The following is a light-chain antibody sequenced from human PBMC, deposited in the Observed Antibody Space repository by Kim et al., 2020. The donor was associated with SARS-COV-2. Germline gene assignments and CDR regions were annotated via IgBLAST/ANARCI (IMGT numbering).Light chain of an antibody. J-gene: IGKJ2*01. CDR2: KAS. Sequence: DIQLTHSPSTLSAYVGDRVTITCRASESVSVWLAWYQQKPGKAPKLLISKASSLQSGVPSRFSGSGSGTEFTLTISSLQPDDFATYFCQQYKTFYTFGQGTKLEI. CDR3: QQYKTFYT. CDR1: ESVSVW. V-gene: IGKV1-5*03.